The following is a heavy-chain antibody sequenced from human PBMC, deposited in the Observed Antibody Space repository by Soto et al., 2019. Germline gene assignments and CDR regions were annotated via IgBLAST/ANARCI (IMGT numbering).Heavy chain of an antibody. Sequence: SETLSLTCAVYGGSFSGYYWSWMREPPGKGLEWIGEINHSGSTNYNPSLKSRVTISVDTSKNQFSLKLSSVTAADTAVYYCASLMVRGVIRTYYYYYGMDVWGQGTTVT. D-gene: IGHD3-10*01. CDR2: INHSGST. V-gene: IGHV4-34*01. CDR1: GGSFSGYY. J-gene: IGHJ6*02. CDR3: ASLMVRGVIRTYYYYYGMDV.